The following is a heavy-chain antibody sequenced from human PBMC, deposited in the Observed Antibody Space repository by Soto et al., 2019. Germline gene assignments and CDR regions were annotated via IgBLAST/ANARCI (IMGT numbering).Heavy chain of an antibody. CDR1: VGSISSIRDV. Sequence: PSDTLSLTCTFSVGSISSIRDVLWFIRQPPGRGLDWIGSIDYRGTTYYNASLKSRVTLSLDTSKNQFSLKVNSLTYADTAVYFCSSSDKEGLDPWGQGNLVTVSS. V-gene: IGHV4-39*01. J-gene: IGHJ5*02. CDR3: SSSDKEGLDP. D-gene: IGHD6-25*01. CDR2: IDYRGTT.